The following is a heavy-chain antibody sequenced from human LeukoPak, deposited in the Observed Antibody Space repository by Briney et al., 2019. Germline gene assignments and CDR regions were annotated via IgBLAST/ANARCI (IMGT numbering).Heavy chain of an antibody. J-gene: IGHJ4*02. CDR1: GYTLTELS. V-gene: IGHV1-24*01. CDR3: ARANYGSGTLNY. D-gene: IGHD3-10*01. CDR2: FDPEDGEA. Sequence: ASVKVSCKVSGYTLTELSMHWVRQAPGKGLECMGGFDPEDGEAIYAQKFQGRVTMTEDTSTDTAYMELSSLRSEDTAVYYCARANYGSGTLNYWGQGTLVTVSS.